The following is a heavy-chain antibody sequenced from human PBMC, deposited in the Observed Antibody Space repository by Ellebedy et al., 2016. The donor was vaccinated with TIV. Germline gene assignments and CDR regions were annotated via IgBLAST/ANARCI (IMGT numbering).Heavy chain of an antibody. V-gene: IGHV4-30-4*01. J-gene: IGHJ4*02. CDR3: ARLPITSGFFDY. CDR2: IYYSGST. Sequence: SETLSLXXTVSGGSISSGDYYWSWIRQPPGKGLEWIGYIYYSGSTYYNPSLKSRVTISVDTSKNQFSLKLSSVTAADTAVYYCARLPITSGFFDYWGQGTLVTVSS. CDR1: GGSISSGDYY. D-gene: IGHD3-10*01.